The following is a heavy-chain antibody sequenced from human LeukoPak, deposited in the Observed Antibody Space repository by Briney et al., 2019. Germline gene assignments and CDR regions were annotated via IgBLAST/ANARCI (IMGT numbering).Heavy chain of an antibody. CDR3: ARDKTYYDFWSGYSPTGYFDY. J-gene: IGHJ4*02. Sequence: SVKVSCKVSGGTFSSYAISWVRPAPGQGLEWMGGIIPIFGTANYAQKFQGRVTITTDESTSTAYKELSSLRSEDTAVYYCARDKTYYDFWSGYSPTGYFDYWGQGTLVTVSS. CDR2: IIPIFGTA. V-gene: IGHV1-69*05. D-gene: IGHD3-3*01. CDR1: GGTFSSYA.